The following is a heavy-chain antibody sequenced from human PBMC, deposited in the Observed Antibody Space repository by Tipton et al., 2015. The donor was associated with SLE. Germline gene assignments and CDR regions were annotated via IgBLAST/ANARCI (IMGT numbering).Heavy chain of an antibody. J-gene: IGHJ6*03. CDR1: GYSISSGYY. V-gene: IGHV4-38-2*02. Sequence: PGLVKPSETLSLTCAVSGYSISSGYYWSWIRQPAGKGLEWIGEINHSGSTNYNPSLKSRVTISVDTSKNQFSLKLSSVTAADTAVYYCARDPALLVGAPGYYMDVWGKGTTVTVSS. D-gene: IGHD1-26*01. CDR2: INHSGST. CDR3: ARDPALLVGAPGYYMDV.